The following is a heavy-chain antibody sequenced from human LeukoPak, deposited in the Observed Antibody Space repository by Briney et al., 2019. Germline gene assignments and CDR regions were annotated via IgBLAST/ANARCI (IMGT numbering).Heavy chain of an antibody. D-gene: IGHD3-10*01. V-gene: IGHV4-59*01. CDR2: IFSTGAT. CDR3: ARPSTMIRGQVFDY. CDR1: GGSINNYY. J-gene: IGHJ4*02. Sequence: SETLSLTCTVSGGSINNYYWSWIRQPPGKGLEWIGYIFSTGATSYNPSLRSRVTISVDTSRNQFSLRLRSVTAADTAVYYCARPSTMIRGQVFDYWGQGTLVTVSS.